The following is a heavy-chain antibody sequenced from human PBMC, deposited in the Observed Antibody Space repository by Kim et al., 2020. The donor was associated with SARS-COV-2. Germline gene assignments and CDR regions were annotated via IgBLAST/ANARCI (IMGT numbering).Heavy chain of an antibody. V-gene: IGHV3-21*01. CDR3: ARVRIAVAGRLLDI. Sequence: GGSLRLSCAASGFTFSSYSMNWVRQAPGKGLEWVSYISSSSSYIYYADSVKGRFTISRDNAKNSLYLQMNSLRAEDTAVYYCARVRIAVAGRLLDIWGQGTMVTVSS. CDR1: GFTFSSYS. CDR2: ISSSSSYI. J-gene: IGHJ3*02. D-gene: IGHD6-19*01.